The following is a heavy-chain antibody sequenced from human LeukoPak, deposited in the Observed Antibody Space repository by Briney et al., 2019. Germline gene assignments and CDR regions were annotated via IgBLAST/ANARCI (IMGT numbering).Heavy chain of an antibody. CDR3: ARAGDAFDI. CDR1: GFTFSSYG. CDR2: IWYDGSDK. Sequence: GGSLRLSCAASGFTFSSYGMHWVRQAPGKGLEWVAVIWYDGSDKYYTDSVKGRFTIFRDNSKHTLYLQMNSLRPEDTAIYSCARAGDAFDIWGQGTMVTVSS. V-gene: IGHV3-33*01. J-gene: IGHJ3*02.